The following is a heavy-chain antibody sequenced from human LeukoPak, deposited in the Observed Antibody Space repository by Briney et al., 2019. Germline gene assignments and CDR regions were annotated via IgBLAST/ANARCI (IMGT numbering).Heavy chain of an antibody. Sequence: GSSVKVSCKASGCTFSDYAITWVRQAPGQGLEWMGRIIPIFGTANYAQKFQGRVTITADKSTSTAYMELSSLRSEDTAVYYCASFSGGSASSSLYYFDYWGQGTLFTVSS. CDR1: GCTFSDYA. J-gene: IGHJ4*02. V-gene: IGHV1-69*06. CDR3: ASFSGGSASSSLYYFDY. CDR2: IIPIFGTA. D-gene: IGHD3-10*01.